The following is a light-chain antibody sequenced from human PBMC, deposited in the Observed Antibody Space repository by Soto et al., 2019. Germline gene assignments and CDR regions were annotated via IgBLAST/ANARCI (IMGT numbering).Light chain of an antibody. Sequence: QSVLTQPAPVSGSPGQSITISCAGTRDDIGAYDYVSWYQQHPGNAPKLLVYEVTNRPSGVSDRFSGSKSGNTASLTIPGLQAEDEADYYCNSYTNSSAVVFGGGTKLTVL. CDR3: NSYTNSSAVV. CDR1: RDDIGAYDY. CDR2: EVT. V-gene: IGLV2-14*01. J-gene: IGLJ2*01.